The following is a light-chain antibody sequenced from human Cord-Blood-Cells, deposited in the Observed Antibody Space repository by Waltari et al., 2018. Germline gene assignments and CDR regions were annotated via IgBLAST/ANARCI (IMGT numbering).Light chain of an antibody. J-gene: IGKJ3*01. Sequence: DIQMTQSPSSLSASVGDRVTITCRASKSTSSYLNWYQQNTGKAPKLLIYAASSLQSGVPSRFSGSGSGTEFTLTISSLQPEDFATYYCQQSYSTPFTFGPGTKVDIK. CDR2: AAS. V-gene: IGKV1-39*01. CDR1: KSTSSY. CDR3: QQSYSTPFT.